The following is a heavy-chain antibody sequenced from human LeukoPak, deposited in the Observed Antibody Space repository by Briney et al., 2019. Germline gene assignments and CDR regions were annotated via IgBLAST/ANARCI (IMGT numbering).Heavy chain of an antibody. Sequence: PGGSLRLSCAASGFTFSSYAMSWVRQAPGKGLEWVSAISGSGGSTYYADSVKGRFTISRDNSKNTLYLQMNSLRAEDTAVYYCAKGSVERWELLPNYYYMDVWGKGTTVTVSS. V-gene: IGHV3-23*01. CDR2: ISGSGGST. CDR1: GFTFSSYA. D-gene: IGHD1-26*01. J-gene: IGHJ6*03. CDR3: AKGSVERWELLPNYYYMDV.